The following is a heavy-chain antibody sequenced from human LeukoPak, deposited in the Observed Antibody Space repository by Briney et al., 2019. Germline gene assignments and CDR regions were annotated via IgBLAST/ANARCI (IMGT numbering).Heavy chain of an antibody. CDR2: IYYSGST. CDR3: ARGIAVAGNEDY. CDR1: GGSISSYY. J-gene: IGHJ4*02. D-gene: IGHD6-19*01. Sequence: SETLSLTCTVSGGSISSYYWSWIRQPPGKGLEWIGYIYYSGSTYYNPSLKSRVTISVHTSKNQFSLKLSSVTAADTAVYYCARGIAVAGNEDYWGQGTLVTVSS. V-gene: IGHV4-59*12.